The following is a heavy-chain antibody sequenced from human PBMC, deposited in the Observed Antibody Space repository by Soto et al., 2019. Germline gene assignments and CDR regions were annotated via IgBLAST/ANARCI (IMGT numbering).Heavy chain of an antibody. CDR1: GGSIETFY. J-gene: IGHJ4*02. Sequence: QVQLQESGPGLVKPSETLSLTCTVSGGSIETFYWSWIRQPPGKGLEWIGYISNSGSTNYNPSLESRVTVSVDTAKNEFSLKLNYVTAADTATYYCARILRDSQGWYHHDFWGQGTLVTVAS. CDR2: ISNSGST. D-gene: IGHD6-19*01. V-gene: IGHV4-59*01. CDR3: ARILRDSQGWYHHDF.